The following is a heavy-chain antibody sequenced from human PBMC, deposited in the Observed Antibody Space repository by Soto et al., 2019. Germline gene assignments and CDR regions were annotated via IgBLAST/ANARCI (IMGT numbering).Heavy chain of an antibody. V-gene: IGHV4-30-4*01. CDR3: DREGGDNWFDP. CDR1: GGSISSGDYY. CDR2: IYYSGST. J-gene: IGHJ5*02. D-gene: IGHD3-16*01. Sequence: QVQLQESGPGLVKPSQTLSLTCTVSGGSISSGDYYWSWIRQPPGKGLEWIGYIYYSGSTFYNPSLKNRVTISLDTSKIQFSLKLSSVTAADTAVYYCDREGGDNWFDPWGQGTLVTVSS.